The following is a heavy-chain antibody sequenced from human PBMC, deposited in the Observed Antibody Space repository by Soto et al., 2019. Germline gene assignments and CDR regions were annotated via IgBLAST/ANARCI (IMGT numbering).Heavy chain of an antibody. J-gene: IGHJ5*02. CDR1: GGSISSYY. Sequence: PSETLSLTCTVSGGSISSYYWSWIRQPPGKGLEWIGYIYYSGSTNYNPSLKSRVTISVDTSKNQFSLKLSSVTAADTAVYYCARFIFGSWYGVVGNNWSDPWGQGTLVTVSS. V-gene: IGHV4-59*01. CDR3: ARFIFGSWYGVVGNNWSDP. D-gene: IGHD6-13*01. CDR2: IYYSGST.